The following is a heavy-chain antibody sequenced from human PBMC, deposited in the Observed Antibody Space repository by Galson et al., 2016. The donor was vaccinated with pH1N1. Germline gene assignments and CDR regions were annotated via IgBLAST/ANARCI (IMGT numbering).Heavy chain of an antibody. CDR3: ATEYRGSYYATRYFDL. J-gene: IGHJ2*01. V-gene: IGHV1-24*01. Sequence: SVKVSCKVSGYTLSELAIHWVRQTPGKGLEWMGGFDPEDDKPFYAQTFEGRVTMTQDTSTDTAYMQLSSLTSDDAAVYYCATEYRGSYYATRYFDLWGLGTLVSVFS. D-gene: IGHD1-26*01. CDR2: FDPEDDKP. CDR1: GYTLSELA.